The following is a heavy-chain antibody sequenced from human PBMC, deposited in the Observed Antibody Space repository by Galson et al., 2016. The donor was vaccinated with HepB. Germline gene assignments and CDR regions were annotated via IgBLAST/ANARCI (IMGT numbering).Heavy chain of an antibody. CDR1: GGSLSRYS. Sequence: SETLSLTCTVSGGSLSRYSWSWIRQPPGKGLEWLGYIHYTGSTTYQSSLKGRVTISVDMSKNLFSLKLSSVTAADTAVYYCARDGSGNYRNDGWFDPWGQGAQLLVSS. CDR2: IHYTGST. J-gene: IGHJ5*02. D-gene: IGHD3-10*01. V-gene: IGHV4-59*01. CDR3: ARDGSGNYRNDGWFDP.